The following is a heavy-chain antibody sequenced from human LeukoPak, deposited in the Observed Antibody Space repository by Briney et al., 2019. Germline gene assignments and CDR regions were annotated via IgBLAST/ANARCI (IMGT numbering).Heavy chain of an antibody. D-gene: IGHD2-21*02. CDR2: INPSGGST. CDR1: GYTFTSYY. J-gene: IGHJ3*02. CDR3: ARDPICGGDCYPGLHDAFDI. Sequence: ASVKVSCKASGYTFTSYYMHWVRQAPGQGLEWMGIINPSGGSTSYAQKFQGRVTMTRDTSTSTVYMELSSLRSEDTAVYYCARDPICGGDCYPGLHDAFDIWGQGTMVTVSS. V-gene: IGHV1-46*01.